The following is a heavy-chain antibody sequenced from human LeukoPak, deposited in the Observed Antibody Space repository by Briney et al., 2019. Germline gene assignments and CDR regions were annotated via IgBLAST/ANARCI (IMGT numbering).Heavy chain of an antibody. D-gene: IGHD1-14*01. CDR2: ISSSGSTI. V-gene: IGHV3-48*03. CDR1: GFTFSSYE. CDR3: ASPSGATGC. J-gene: IGHJ4*02. Sequence: QTGGSLRLSCAASGFTFSSYEMNWVRQAPGKGLEGVSYISSSGSTIYYADSVKGRFTIPRDNAKNSLYLQINSLRAEDTAVYYCASPSGATGCWGQGTLVTVSS.